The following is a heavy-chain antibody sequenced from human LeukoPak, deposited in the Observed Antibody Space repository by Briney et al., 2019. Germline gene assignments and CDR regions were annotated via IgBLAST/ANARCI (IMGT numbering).Heavy chain of an antibody. CDR1: GFTFKNYW. V-gene: IGHV3-7*01. J-gene: IGHJ6*03. Sequence: GGSLRLSYVASGFTFKNYWMSWVRQAPGKGLEWVANIKQDGSEKYYVDSVKGRFTISRDNAKNSLYLHMNSLRVEDTAMYYCARDSGFGYYYYFYMDVWGKGSTVTVSS. D-gene: IGHD3-16*01. CDR3: ARDSGFGYYYYFYMDV. CDR2: IKQDGSEK.